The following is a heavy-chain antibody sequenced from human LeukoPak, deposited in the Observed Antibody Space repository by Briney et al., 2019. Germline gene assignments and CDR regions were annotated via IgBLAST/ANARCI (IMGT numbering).Heavy chain of an antibody. V-gene: IGHV3-11*04. J-gene: IGHJ4*02. CDR1: GFTFSDYY. CDR2: ISSSSSTI. Sequence: GGSLRLSCAASGFTFSDYYMSWIRQAPGKGLEWVSYISSSSSTIYYADSVQGRFTISRDNAKNSLYLQMNSLRDEDTAVFYCARAPFYCSGGSCYPNYFDCWGQGTLVTVSS. D-gene: IGHD2-15*01. CDR3: ARAPFYCSGGSCYPNYFDC.